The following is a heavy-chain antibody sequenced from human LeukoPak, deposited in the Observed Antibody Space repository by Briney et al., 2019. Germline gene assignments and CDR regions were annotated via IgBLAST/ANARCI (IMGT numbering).Heavy chain of an antibody. Sequence: SETLSLTCTVSGGSISSSSYYWGWIRQPPGKGLEWIGSIYYSGSTYYNPSLKSRVTISVDTSKNQFSLKLSSVTAADTAVYYCVRLGRYYDSGGYPDYWGQGTLVTVSS. J-gene: IGHJ4*02. CDR3: VRLGRYYDSGGYPDY. CDR1: GGSISSSSYY. D-gene: IGHD3-22*01. V-gene: IGHV4-39*01. CDR2: IYYSGST.